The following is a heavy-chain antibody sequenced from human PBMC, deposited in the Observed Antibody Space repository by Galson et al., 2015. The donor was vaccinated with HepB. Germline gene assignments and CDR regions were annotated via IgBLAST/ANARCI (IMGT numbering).Heavy chain of an antibody. CDR3: ARDGGQWLLVY. J-gene: IGHJ4*02. V-gene: IGHV3-30-3*01. Sequence: SLRLSCAASGFTFSSYAMHWVRQAPGKGLEWVAVISYDGSNKYYADSVKGRFTISRDNSKNTLYLQMNSLRAEDTAVYYCARDGGQWLLVYWGQGTLVTVSS. D-gene: IGHD6-19*01. CDR1: GFTFSSYA. CDR2: ISYDGSNK.